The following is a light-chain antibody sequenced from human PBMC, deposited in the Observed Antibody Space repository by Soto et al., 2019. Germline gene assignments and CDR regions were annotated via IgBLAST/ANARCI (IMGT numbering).Light chain of an antibody. CDR1: QSVAGRY. Sequence: EIVLTQSPGTLSLSPGEIATLSCRASQSVAGRYLAWYQQKSGQAPRLLIYGASSRAIHTPDRFSGSGSGTDFTLTISGLEPEDFAVYYCQHFGNSLWTFGQGTKV. J-gene: IGKJ1*01. V-gene: IGKV3-20*01. CDR2: GAS. CDR3: QHFGNSLWT.